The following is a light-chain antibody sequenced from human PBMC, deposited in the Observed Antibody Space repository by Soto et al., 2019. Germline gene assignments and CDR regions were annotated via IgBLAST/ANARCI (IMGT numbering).Light chain of an antibody. CDR3: HPYDNWPIS. V-gene: IGKV3-15*01. CDR1: QSVSSN. CDR2: ATS. J-gene: IGKJ4*01. Sequence: EIVMTQSPATLSVSPGERASLSCRASQSVSSNLAWYQQKPGQTPRLLIYATSTRATGIPARFSGSGSGTEFTLTISSLPSEDFAVYYFHPYDNWPISFGGGNKVEIK.